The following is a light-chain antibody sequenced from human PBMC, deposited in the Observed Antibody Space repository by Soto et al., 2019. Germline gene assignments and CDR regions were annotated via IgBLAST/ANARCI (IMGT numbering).Light chain of an antibody. V-gene: IGKV3-15*01. CDR3: QQYNGWPPL. J-gene: IGKJ3*01. Sequence: ERVMTQSPATLSVSPGERATLSCRASQSLSSNLAWYQQKPGQAPRLLIYGASTRATGIPARFSGSGSVTEFTLTISSLQSEDFAVSYCQQYNGWPPLFGPGTKVDIK. CDR1: QSLSSN. CDR2: GAS.